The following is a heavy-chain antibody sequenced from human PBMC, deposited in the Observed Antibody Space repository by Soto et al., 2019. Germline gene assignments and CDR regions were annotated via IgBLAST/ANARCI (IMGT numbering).Heavy chain of an antibody. D-gene: IGHD6-19*01. Sequence: EVQLLESGGGLVQPGGSLRLSCAASGFTFSSYAMSWVRQAPGKGLEWVSGIGGSGGSTYYADSVKGRFTISRDNSKNTLYLQMNSLRAEDTAVYYCAKDGVSGWYENNWFDPWGQGTLVTVSS. V-gene: IGHV3-23*01. CDR1: GFTFSSYA. CDR2: IGGSGGST. J-gene: IGHJ5*02. CDR3: AKDGVSGWYENNWFDP.